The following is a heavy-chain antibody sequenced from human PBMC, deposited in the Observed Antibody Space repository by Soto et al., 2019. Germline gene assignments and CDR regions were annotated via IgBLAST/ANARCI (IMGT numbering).Heavy chain of an antibody. CDR3: TRSPGAAEIDY. CDR2: IKEDATEK. J-gene: IGHJ4*02. CDR1: GFTFSDYL. D-gene: IGHD6-25*01. V-gene: IGHV3-7*01. Sequence: GGSLRLSCAASGFTFSDYLMAWVRQAPGKGLEWVANIKEDATEKYYMDSVKGRFTISRDNAKNSLYLQMNSLRAEDTAVYYCTRSPGAAEIDYWGQGTVVTVSS.